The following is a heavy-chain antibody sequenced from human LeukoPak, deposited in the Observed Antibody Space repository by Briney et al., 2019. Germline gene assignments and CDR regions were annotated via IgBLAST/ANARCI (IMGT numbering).Heavy chain of an antibody. J-gene: IGHJ4*02. CDR3: ARFSGSWGELDY. CDR1: GGSISSYY. V-gene: IGHV4-59*01. Sequence: SETLSLTCTVSGGSISSYYWSWIRQPPGKGLEWIGYIYYSGSTNYNPSLKSRVTISVDTSKNQFSLKLSSVTAADTAVYYCARFSGSWGELDYWGQGTLVTVSS. D-gene: IGHD6-13*01. CDR2: IYYSGST.